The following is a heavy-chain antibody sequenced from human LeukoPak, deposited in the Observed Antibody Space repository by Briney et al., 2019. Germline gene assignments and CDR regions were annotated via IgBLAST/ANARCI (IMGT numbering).Heavy chain of an antibody. Sequence: SETLSLTCAVYGGSFSGYYWSWIRQPPGKGLEWIGEINHSGSTNYNPSLKSRVTISVDTSKNQFSLKLSSVTAADTAVYYCARDLLVGATDDAFDIWGQGTMVTASS. CDR1: GGSFSGYY. V-gene: IGHV4-34*01. CDR2: INHSGST. D-gene: IGHD1-26*01. J-gene: IGHJ3*02. CDR3: ARDLLVGATDDAFDI.